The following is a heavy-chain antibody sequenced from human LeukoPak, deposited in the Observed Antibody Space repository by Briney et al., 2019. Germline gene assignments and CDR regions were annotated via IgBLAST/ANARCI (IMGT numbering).Heavy chain of an antibody. Sequence: ASVKVSCKASGYTFTSYGISWVRQAPGQGLEWMGWISAYNGNTNYAQKLQGRVTITADESTSTAYMELSSLRSEDTAVYYCARGRCSSTSCHYYYYYYYMDVWGKGATVTVSS. CDR1: GYTFTSYG. J-gene: IGHJ6*03. V-gene: IGHV1-18*01. D-gene: IGHD2-2*01. CDR2: ISAYNGNT. CDR3: ARGRCSSTSCHYYYYYYYMDV.